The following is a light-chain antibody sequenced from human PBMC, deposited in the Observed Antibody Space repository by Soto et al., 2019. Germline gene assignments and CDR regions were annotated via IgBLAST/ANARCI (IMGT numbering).Light chain of an antibody. Sequence: QSVLTQPPSVSGAPGQRVTISCTGSSSNIGARYDVHWYQQFPGTVPKLLISGNNIRPGVPDRFSASKSGTSASLAITGLQPADEATYYCQCFDSSLSVLYVFGTGTKLTVL. CDR2: GNN. J-gene: IGLJ1*01. V-gene: IGLV1-40*01. CDR1: SSNIGARYD. CDR3: QCFDSSLSVLYV.